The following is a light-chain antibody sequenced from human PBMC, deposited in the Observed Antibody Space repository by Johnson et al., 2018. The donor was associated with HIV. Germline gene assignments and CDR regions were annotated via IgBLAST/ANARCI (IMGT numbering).Light chain of an antibody. CDR1: TYNIGNNY. CDR2: DNN. J-gene: IGLJ1*01. Sequence: QSVLTQPPSVSAAPGQKVTISCSGSTYNIGNNYVSWYQQLPGTAPKLLIYDNNKRPSGIPDRFSCSKSGTSATLGITGLQTGDEADYYCGTWDSSLSAYVFGTGTKVTVL. CDR3: GTWDSSLSAYV. V-gene: IGLV1-51*01.